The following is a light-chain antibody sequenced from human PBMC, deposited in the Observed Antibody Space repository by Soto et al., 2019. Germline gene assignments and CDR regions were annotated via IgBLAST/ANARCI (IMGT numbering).Light chain of an antibody. Sequence: EIXCTHSPGXRXLXPGXXXTLSSXXXQSVPSTYLAWYQQKPGQAPRLLIYGASTRATGIPDRFSGSGSGTDFTLTISRLEPEDFAVYYCQQYGNSPPFTFGPGTKVDI. CDR1: QSVPSTY. V-gene: IGKV3-20*01. J-gene: IGKJ3*01. CDR3: QQYGNSPPFT. CDR2: GAS.